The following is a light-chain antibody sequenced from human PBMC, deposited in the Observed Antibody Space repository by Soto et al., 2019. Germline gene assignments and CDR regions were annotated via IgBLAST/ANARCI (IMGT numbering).Light chain of an antibody. J-gene: IGKJ2*01. CDR1: QSVSSN. CDR3: QQYNNWPYT. V-gene: IGKV3-15*01. Sequence: EIEMTQSPATLSASPGERATLSCRASQSVSSNLAWYQQKPGQAPRLLIYGASTRATGIPARFSGSGSGTEFTLTISSLQSEDFAVYYCQQYNNWPYTFGQGTKLEIK. CDR2: GAS.